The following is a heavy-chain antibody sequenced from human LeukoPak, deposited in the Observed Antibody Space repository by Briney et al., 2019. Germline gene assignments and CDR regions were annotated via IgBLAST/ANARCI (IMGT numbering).Heavy chain of an antibody. CDR1: GFTFSTYW. J-gene: IGHJ4*02. CDR3: ARGYWYYDY. D-gene: IGHD1-26*01. V-gene: IGHV3-7*01. Sequence: PGGSLRLSCAASGFTFSTYWRNWVRQAPGRGLEWVANIKVDGSEEYYTDSVEGRFTISRDNAKNSLYLQMNSLRAEDTAVYYCARGYWYYDYRGQGTLVTVSS. CDR2: IKVDGSEE.